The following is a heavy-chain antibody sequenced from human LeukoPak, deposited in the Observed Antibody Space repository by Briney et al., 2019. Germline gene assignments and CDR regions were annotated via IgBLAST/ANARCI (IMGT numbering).Heavy chain of an antibody. V-gene: IGHV3-7*04. J-gene: IGHJ4*02. Sequence: GGALRLSCAASGFTFRNFWMSWVRQAPGRGREGVANIHPEGNEKYHVESVKGRFTISRDNPKSSLFLQMNGLRVEDTAVYYCARGDAFSGDHWGQGTLVTVSS. CDR1: GFTFRNFW. CDR2: IHPEGNEK. CDR3: ARGDAFSGDH.